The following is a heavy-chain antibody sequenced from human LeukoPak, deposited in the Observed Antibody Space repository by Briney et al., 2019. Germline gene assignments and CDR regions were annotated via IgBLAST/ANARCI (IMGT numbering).Heavy chain of an antibody. D-gene: IGHD6-13*01. CDR3: ARQMGSSWYQLSY. CDR2: IYPGDSDT. CDR1: GYSFTHYW. V-gene: IGHV5-51*01. Sequence: KDGESLKISCKGSGYSFTHYWIAWVRQMPGKGLEWMGIIYPGDSDTRYSPSFQGQVTISADKSISTAYLQWSSLKASDTAMYYCARQMGSSWYQLSYWGQGTLVTVSS. J-gene: IGHJ4*02.